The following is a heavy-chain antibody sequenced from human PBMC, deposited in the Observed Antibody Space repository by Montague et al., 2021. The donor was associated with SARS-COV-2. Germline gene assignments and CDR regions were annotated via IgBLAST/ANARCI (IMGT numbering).Heavy chain of an antibody. V-gene: IGHV4-34*01. CDR3: EGGGYNRVIFVVNPRYYFDF. CDR2: VSHPGSA. Sequence: SETLSLTCAVYTEAFNGYYWTWIRQPPGKGLEWIGEVSHPGSAKYNPSLKSRVSISLDTYRKQVSLRLTSVTAADTATYYCEGGGYNRVIFVVNPRYYFDFWGQGNMVAVSA. CDR1: TEAFNGYY. J-gene: IGHJ4*02. D-gene: IGHD1-1*01.